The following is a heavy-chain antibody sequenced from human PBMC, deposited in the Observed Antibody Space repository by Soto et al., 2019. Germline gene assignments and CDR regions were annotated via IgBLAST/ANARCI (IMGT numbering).Heavy chain of an antibody. Sequence: SETLSLTCAVSGGSFSGYYWSWIRQPPGKGLEWIGEINHSGSTNYNPSLKSRVTISVDTSKNQFSLKLSSVTAADTAVYYCARGLRLVVPGAIPGYYYYYGMDVWGQGTTVTVSS. D-gene: IGHD2-2*01. CDR3: ARGLRLVVPGAIPGYYYYYGMDV. J-gene: IGHJ6*02. V-gene: IGHV4-34*01. CDR1: GGSFSGYY. CDR2: INHSGST.